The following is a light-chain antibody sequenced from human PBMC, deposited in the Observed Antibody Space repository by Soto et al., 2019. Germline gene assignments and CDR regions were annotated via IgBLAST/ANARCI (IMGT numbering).Light chain of an antibody. CDR3: QQYNPYSMWT. Sequence: DLPMTPTPSTLSASVGDRVAITCRASQSISVAVAWYQQKPGKAPKLLIFDTSSLESGVPSRFSGSVSGTEFTLTISSLQPDDFATYYCQQYNPYSMWTFGQGTNVEIK. CDR1: QSISVA. V-gene: IGKV1-5*01. CDR2: DTS. J-gene: IGKJ1*01.